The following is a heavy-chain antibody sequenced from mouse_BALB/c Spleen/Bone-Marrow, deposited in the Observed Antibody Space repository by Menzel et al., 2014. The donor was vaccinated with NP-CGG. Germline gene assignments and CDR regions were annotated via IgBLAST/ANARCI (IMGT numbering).Heavy chain of an antibody. CDR1: GYAFTSYN. D-gene: IGHD2-10*02. J-gene: IGHJ3*01. CDR2: IDPYNGGT. V-gene: IGHV1S135*01. CDR3: AREEYGNGFAY. Sequence: EVQLQQSGPELVKPGASVKVSCKASGYAFTSYNMYWVKQSHGKSLEWIGHIDPYNGGTSYNQNFKGKDTLTVDKSSSTAYMHLNSLTSEDSAVYYCAREEYGNGFAYWGQGTLVTVSA.